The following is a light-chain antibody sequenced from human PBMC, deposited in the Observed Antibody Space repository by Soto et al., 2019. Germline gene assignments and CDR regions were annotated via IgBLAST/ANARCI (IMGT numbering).Light chain of an antibody. J-gene: IGKJ1*01. CDR3: QQNSSPGT. Sequence: EVVLMQSPATLSLSPGERATLSCRASRTVNSYYLAWYQHKPGQAPRLVIYGASSRATGIPDRFRGSGSGTAFTLTISRLVPDDFAVYYCQQNSSPGTFGQGTRVEVK. CDR2: GAS. V-gene: IGKV3-20*01. CDR1: RTVNSYY.